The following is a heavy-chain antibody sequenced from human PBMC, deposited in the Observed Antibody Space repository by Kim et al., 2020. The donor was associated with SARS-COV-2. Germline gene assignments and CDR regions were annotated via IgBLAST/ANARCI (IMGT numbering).Heavy chain of an antibody. V-gene: IGHV1-8*01. D-gene: IGHD3-9*01. CDR3: ASGYYDILTGYYGFYYYYGMHV. CDR2: MNPNSGNT. Sequence: ASVKVSCKASGYTFTSYDINWVRQATGQGLEWLGWMNPNSGNTGYAQKFQGRVTMTRNTSISTAYMELSSLRSEDTAVYYCASGYYDILTGYYGFYYYYGMHVWGRGTTVTVSS. CDR1: GYTFTSYD. J-gene: IGHJ6*02.